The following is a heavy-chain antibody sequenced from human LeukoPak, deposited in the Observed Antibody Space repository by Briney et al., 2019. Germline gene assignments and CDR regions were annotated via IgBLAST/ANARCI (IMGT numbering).Heavy chain of an antibody. CDR1: GGSIGSGGYY. Sequence: PSETLSLTCTVSGGSIGSGGYYWSWIRQHPGKGLEWIGYIYYSGSTYYNPSLKSRVTISVDTSKNQFSLKLSSVTAADTAVYYCARTVIVVVITDWYFDLWGRGTLVTVSS. D-gene: IGHD3-22*01. J-gene: IGHJ2*01. CDR3: ARTVIVVVITDWYFDL. CDR2: IYYSGST. V-gene: IGHV4-31*03.